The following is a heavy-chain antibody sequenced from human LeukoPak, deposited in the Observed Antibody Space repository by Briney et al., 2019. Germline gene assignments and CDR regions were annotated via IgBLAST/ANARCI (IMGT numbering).Heavy chain of an antibody. V-gene: IGHV3-30*18. CDR1: GFTFSSYG. CDR3: AKDWGGIAAAYY. CDR2: ISYDGSNK. J-gene: IGHJ4*02. D-gene: IGHD6-13*01. Sequence: GGSLRLSCAASGFTFSSYGTHWVRQAPGKGLEWVAVISYDGSNKYYADSVKGRFTISRDNSKNTLYLQMNSLRAEDTAVYYCAKDWGGIAAAYYWGQGTLVTVSS.